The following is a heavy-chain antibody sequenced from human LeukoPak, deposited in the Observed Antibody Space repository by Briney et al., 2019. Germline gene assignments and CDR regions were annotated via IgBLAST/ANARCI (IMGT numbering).Heavy chain of an antibody. CDR1: GGSISSGGYY. CDR2: IYYSGST. Sequence: SETLSLTCTVSGGSISSGGYYWSWIRQHPGKGLEWIGYIYYSGSTYYNPSLKSRVTISVDTSKNQFSLKLSSVTAADTAVDYXXXXXXXXXGHSNWFDPWGQGTLVTVSS. V-gene: IGHV4-31*03. CDR3: XXXXXXXXGHSNWFDP. J-gene: IGHJ5*02. D-gene: IGHD5-12*01.